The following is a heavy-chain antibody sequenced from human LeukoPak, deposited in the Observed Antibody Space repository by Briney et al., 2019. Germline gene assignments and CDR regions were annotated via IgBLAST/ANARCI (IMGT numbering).Heavy chain of an antibody. V-gene: IGHV4-30-4*07. Sequence: SETLSLTCAVSGGSISSGGYSWSWIRQPPGKGLEWIGYIYYSGSTYYNPSLKSRVTISVDTSKNQFSLKLSSVTAADTAVYYCARGRYDSSGYYQLPPDYWGQGTLVTVSS. J-gene: IGHJ4*02. D-gene: IGHD3-22*01. CDR1: GGSISSGGYS. CDR3: ARGRYDSSGYYQLPPDY. CDR2: IYYSGST.